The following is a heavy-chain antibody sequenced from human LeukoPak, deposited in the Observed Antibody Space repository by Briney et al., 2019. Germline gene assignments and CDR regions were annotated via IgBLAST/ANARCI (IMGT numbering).Heavy chain of an antibody. V-gene: IGHV4-34*01. CDR3: ARKHWGSEY. Sequence: SETLSLTCAVYGGSFSGYYWSWIRQPPGKGLEWIEEINHSGSTNYNPSLKSRVTISVDTSKNQFSLKLSSVTAADTAVYYCARKHWGSEYWGQGTLVTVSS. CDR2: INHSGST. CDR1: GGSFSGYY. J-gene: IGHJ4*02. D-gene: IGHD7-27*01.